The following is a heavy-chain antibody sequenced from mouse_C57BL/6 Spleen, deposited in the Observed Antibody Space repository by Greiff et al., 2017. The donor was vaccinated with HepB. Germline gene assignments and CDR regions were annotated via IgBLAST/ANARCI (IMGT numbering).Heavy chain of an antibody. D-gene: IGHD2-1*01. CDR2: ISSGSSTI. J-gene: IGHJ3*01. V-gene: IGHV5-17*01. Sequence: EVKLMESGGGLVKPGGSLKLSCAASGFTFSDYGLHWVRPSPEKGLEWVAYISSGSSTIYYADTVKGRFTISRDNAKNTLFLQMTSLRSEDTAMYYCARDDGKAWFADWGQGTLVTVSA. CDR1: GFTFSDYG. CDR3: ARDDGKAWFAD.